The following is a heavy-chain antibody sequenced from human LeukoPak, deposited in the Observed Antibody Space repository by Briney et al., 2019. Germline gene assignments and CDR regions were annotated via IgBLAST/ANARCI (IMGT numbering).Heavy chain of an antibody. Sequence: GGSLRLSCAAPGFMYSDYYMTWIRQAPGKGLERVSYISSSGYTNYADSVKGRFTISRDNAKNSLYVQMNSLRAEDTAVYYCARVDEGRNGVTVGYWGQGTLVTVSS. D-gene: IGHD2-8*01. CDR2: ISSSGYT. CDR3: ARVDEGRNGVTVGY. V-gene: IGHV3-11*06. CDR1: GFMYSDYY. J-gene: IGHJ4*02.